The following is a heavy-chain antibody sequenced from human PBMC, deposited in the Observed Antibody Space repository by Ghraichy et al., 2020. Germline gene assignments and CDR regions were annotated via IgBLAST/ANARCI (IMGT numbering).Heavy chain of an antibody. CDR2: ITGRGDTT. J-gene: IGHJ4*02. Sequence: LTCAVSGFTFRSYDMTWVRQTPGKGLEWVSSITGRGDTTYYADSVKGRFTVSRDNSQNTLYLQMNSLRVEDTSLYFCVKSGSVAGTYYFDNWGQGTLVNVSS. CDR1: GFTFRSYD. V-gene: IGHV3-23*01. D-gene: IGHD6-19*01. CDR3: VKSGSVAGTYYFDN.